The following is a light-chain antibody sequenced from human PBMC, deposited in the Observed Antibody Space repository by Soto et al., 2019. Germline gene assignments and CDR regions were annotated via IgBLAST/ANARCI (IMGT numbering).Light chain of an antibody. CDR2: DVS. Sequence: QSALTQPASVSGSPGQSITISCTGTSSYVGGYNYVPWYQQHLGKAPKLMIYDVSNRPSGDSHRFSGSKSGNTASLTISGLQAEDEADYYCSSYTSSSTPYVFGTGTKVTVL. J-gene: IGLJ1*01. CDR1: SSYVGGYNY. V-gene: IGLV2-14*01. CDR3: SSYTSSSTPYV.